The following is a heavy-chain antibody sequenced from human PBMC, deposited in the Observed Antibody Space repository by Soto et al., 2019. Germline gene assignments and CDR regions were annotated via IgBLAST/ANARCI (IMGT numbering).Heavy chain of an antibody. CDR3: ARGRQKLGRYYYAMDV. CDR1: GGTFSNDA. CDR2: IIPVLGTE. Sequence: QVQLVQSGAEVKKPGSSVKVSCKASGGTFSNDAINWVRQAPGQGLEWMGGIIPVLGTEKYAQKFQGRVTITADKSTGTAYMELRGLRFGDTAVYFCARGRQKLGRYYYAMDVWGQGTTVTVSS. J-gene: IGHJ6*02. D-gene: IGHD6-13*01. V-gene: IGHV1-69*06.